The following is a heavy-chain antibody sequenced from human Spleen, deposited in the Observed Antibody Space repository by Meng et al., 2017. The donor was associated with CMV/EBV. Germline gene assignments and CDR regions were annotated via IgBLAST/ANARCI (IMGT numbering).Heavy chain of an antibody. J-gene: IGHJ4*02. CDR3: ARVRRARDIDY. CDR2: INHSGST. V-gene: IGHV4-34*01. CDR1: GGSFSGYY. Sequence: AKVQERCAGRLKPSGTLSLTCGVYGGSFSGYYWSWLRQPPGKGLEWIGEINHSGSTNYNPSLKSRVTISVDTSKNQFSLKLSSVTAADTAVYYCARVRRARDIDYWGQGTLVTVSS.